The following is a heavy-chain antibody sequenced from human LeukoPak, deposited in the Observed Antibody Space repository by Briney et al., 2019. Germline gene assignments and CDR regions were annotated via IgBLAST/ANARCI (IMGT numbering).Heavy chain of an antibody. J-gene: IGHJ4*02. CDR3: ARRRAAAGTQHFDY. D-gene: IGHD6-13*01. CDR2: MNPNSGNT. Sequence: ASVKVSCKASGYTFTCYDINWVRQATGQGLEWMGWMNPNSGNTGYAQKFQGRVTITRNTSISTAYMELSSLRSEDTAVYYCARRRAAAGTQHFDYWGQGTLVTVSS. V-gene: IGHV1-8*03. CDR1: GYTFTCYD.